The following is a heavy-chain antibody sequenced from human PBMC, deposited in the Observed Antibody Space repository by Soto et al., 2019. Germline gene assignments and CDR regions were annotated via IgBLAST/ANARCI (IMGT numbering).Heavy chain of an antibody. J-gene: IGHJ6*02. CDR1: GYTFTDYS. Sequence: QVQLVQSGGEVKKPGASVKVSCKASGYTFTDYSISWVRQAPGQGLEWMGWISAYSGHTHYVPHVRGRVSTTTDTPATTAYMELTSLTSDATAAYYCARVVEWVLIEPGLSFTGMDVRGRGTAITVS. V-gene: IGHV1-18*01. CDR2: ISAYSGHT. D-gene: IGHD2-8*01. CDR3: ARVVEWVLIEPGLSFTGMDV.